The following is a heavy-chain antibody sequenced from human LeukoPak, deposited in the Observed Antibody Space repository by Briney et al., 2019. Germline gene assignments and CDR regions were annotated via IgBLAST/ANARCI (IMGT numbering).Heavy chain of an antibody. CDR2: IYRGGST. Sequence: GESLRLSCAASGFTVSSNYMSWVHPAPGKGLDGVAVIYRGGSTYYADSVKGRFTISRDNSKNTLYLQMNSLRAEDTAVYYCASSYDSSGYYRTRFDYWGQGTLVTVSS. CDR3: ASSYDSSGYYRTRFDY. J-gene: IGHJ4*01. CDR1: GFTVSSNY. D-gene: IGHD3-22*01. V-gene: IGHV3-53*01.